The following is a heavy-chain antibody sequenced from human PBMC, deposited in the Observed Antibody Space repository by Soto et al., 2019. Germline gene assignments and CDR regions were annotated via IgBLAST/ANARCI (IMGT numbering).Heavy chain of an antibody. J-gene: IGHJ6*02. CDR2: ISYDGSNK. CDR1: GFTFSSYG. D-gene: IGHD3-3*01. Sequence: QTGGSLRLSCAASGFTFSSYGMHWVRQAPGKGLEWVAVISYDGSNKYYADSVKGRFTISRDNSKNTLYLQMNSLRAEDTAVYYCAKDVSYYDFWVYGMDVWGQGTTVTVSS. CDR3: AKDVSYYDFWVYGMDV. V-gene: IGHV3-30*18.